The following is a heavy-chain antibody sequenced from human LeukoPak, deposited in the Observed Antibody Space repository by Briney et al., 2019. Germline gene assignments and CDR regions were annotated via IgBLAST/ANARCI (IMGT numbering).Heavy chain of an antibody. D-gene: IGHD3-22*01. V-gene: IGHV3-73*01. CDR1: GFTFSGYG. J-gene: IGHJ4*02. Sequence: GRSLRLSCAASGFTFSGYGMHWVRQAPGKGLEWVGRIRSKANSYATAYAASVKGGFTISRDDSKKTAYLQMNRLKTEDTAVYYCTRPPYCYDSSAWGQGTLVTVSS. CDR2: IRSKANSYAT. CDR3: TRPPYCYDSSA.